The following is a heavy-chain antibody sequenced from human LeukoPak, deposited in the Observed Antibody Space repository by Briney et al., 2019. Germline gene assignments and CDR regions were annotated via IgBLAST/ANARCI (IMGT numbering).Heavy chain of an antibody. V-gene: IGHV4-4*07. CDR1: GGSISSYY. Sequence: SETLSLTCTVSGGSISSYYWSWIRQPAGKGLEWIGRIYTSGCTNYNPSLKSRVTMSVDTSKNQFSLKLSSVTAVDTAVYYCAREGFDWNYGGRWFDPWGQGTLVTVSS. CDR2: IYTSGCT. CDR3: AREGFDWNYGGRWFDP. J-gene: IGHJ5*02. D-gene: IGHD1-7*01.